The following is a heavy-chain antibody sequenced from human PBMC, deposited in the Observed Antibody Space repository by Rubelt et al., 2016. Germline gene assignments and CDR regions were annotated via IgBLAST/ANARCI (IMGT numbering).Heavy chain of an antibody. J-gene: IGHJ4*02. V-gene: IGHV3-33*01. CDR3: AGGLLPSLEDY. CDR2: WYDGSNK. Sequence: WYDGSNKYYADSVKGRFTISRDNAKNSLYLQMNSLRAEDTAVYYCAGGLLPSLEDYWGQGTLVTVSS. D-gene: IGHD2-15*01.